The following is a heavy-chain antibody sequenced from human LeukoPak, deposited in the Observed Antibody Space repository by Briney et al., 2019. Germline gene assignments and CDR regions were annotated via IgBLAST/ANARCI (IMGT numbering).Heavy chain of an antibody. Sequence: GASVKVSCKASGYTFTSYYMHWVRQAPGQGLEWMGIINPSGGSTSYAQNFHGRVTMTRDMSTSTVYMELSSLRSEDTAMYYCARRGQQESSSWYTFDPWGQGTLVTVSS. J-gene: IGHJ5*02. CDR1: GYTFTSYY. CDR2: INPSGGST. V-gene: IGHV1-46*01. CDR3: ARRGQQESSSWYTFDP. D-gene: IGHD6-13*01.